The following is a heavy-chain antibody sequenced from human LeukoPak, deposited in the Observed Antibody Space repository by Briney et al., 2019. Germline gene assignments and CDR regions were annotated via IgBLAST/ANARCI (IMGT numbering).Heavy chain of an antibody. CDR3: ARQRTHCSGGSCYSGAFGI. D-gene: IGHD2-15*01. J-gene: IGHJ3*02. CDR1: GYSFTSYW. Sequence: GESLKISCKGSGYSFTSYWIGWVRQMLGKGLEWMGIIYPGDSDTRYSPSFQGQVTISADKSISTAYLQWSSLKASDTAMYYCARQRTHCSGGSCYSGAFGIWGQGTMVTVSS. V-gene: IGHV5-51*01. CDR2: IYPGDSDT.